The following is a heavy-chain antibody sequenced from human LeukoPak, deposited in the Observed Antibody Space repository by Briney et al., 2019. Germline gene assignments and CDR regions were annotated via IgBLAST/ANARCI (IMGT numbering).Heavy chain of an antibody. CDR2: IRYDGSNK. Sequence: GALRLSCAASGFTFSSYGMHWVRQAPGKGLEWVAFIRYDGSNKYYADSVKGRFTISRDNSKNTLYLQMNSLRAEDTAVYYCAKGTSSGFWSGYPDYWGQGTLVTVSS. V-gene: IGHV3-30*02. CDR1: GFTFSSYG. CDR3: AKGTSSGFWSGYPDY. D-gene: IGHD3-3*01. J-gene: IGHJ4*02.